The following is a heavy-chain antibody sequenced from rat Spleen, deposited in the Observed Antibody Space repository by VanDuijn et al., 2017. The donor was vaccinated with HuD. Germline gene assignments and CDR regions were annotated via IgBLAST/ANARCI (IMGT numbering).Heavy chain of an antibody. CDR1: GFNFNDYW. V-gene: IGHV5-22*01. Sequence: EVKLVESGGGLVQPGRSLKLSCAASGFNFNDYWMGWVRQAPKKGLEWVASISYEGTGTYFGDSVKGRFTISRDNAKSTLYLQMNSLRSEDTATYYCARRHYGYTDYFDYWGQGVMVTVSS. J-gene: IGHJ2*01. CDR2: ISYEGTGT. D-gene: IGHD1-9*01. CDR3: ARRHYGYTDYFDY.